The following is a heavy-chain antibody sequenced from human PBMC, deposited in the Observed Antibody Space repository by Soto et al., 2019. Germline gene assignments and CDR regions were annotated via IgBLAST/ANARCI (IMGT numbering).Heavy chain of an antibody. CDR3: AHGSGWLSDY. CDR2: IYWNDDN. J-gene: IGHJ4*02. CDR1: GFSLSSNAVG. V-gene: IGHV2-5*01. Sequence: QITLKESGPTPLKPTQTLTLTCTFSGFSLSSNAVGVNWIRQPPGKALEWLALIYWNDDNHYSPSLRSRLTITKDTSRNQMVLTMTTVDPVDTATYYCAHGSGWLSDYWGQGTLVTVSS. D-gene: IGHD6-19*01.